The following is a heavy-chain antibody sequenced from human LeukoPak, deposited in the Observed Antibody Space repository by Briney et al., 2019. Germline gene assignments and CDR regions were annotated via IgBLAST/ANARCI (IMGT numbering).Heavy chain of an antibody. CDR2: IKQDGSEK. Sequence: GGSLRLSCAASGFTFSTYSMNWVRQAPGKGLEWVANIKQDGSEKYYVDSVKGRFTISRDNAKNSLYLQMNSLRAEDTAVYYCARDRYYYDSSGPLRWYFDLWGRGTLVTVSS. D-gene: IGHD3-22*01. CDR1: GFTFSTYS. J-gene: IGHJ2*01. CDR3: ARDRYYYDSSGPLRWYFDL. V-gene: IGHV3-7*01.